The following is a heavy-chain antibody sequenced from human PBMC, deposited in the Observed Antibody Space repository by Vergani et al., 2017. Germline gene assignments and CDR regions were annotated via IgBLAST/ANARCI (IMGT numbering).Heavy chain of an antibody. D-gene: IGHD2-2*02. CDR2: IIPIFGTA. CDR1: GGTFSSYA. Sequence: QVQLVQSGAEVKKPGSSVKVSCKASGGTFSSYAISWVRQAPGQGLEWMGGIIPIFGTANYAQKFQGRVTITADDSTSTAYMGLSSLRSEATAVYYCAGVYTASATPYIDYWSEGWPVTVPS. CDR3: AGVYTASATPYIDY. V-gene: IGHV1-69*01. J-gene: IGHJ4*02.